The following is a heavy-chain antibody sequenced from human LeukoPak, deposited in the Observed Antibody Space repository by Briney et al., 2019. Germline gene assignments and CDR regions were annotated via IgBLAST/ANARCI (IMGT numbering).Heavy chain of an antibody. CDR2: ISYDGSNK. D-gene: IGHD3-16*02. V-gene: IGHV3-30-3*01. CDR1: GFTFSSYA. Sequence: GGSLRLSCSASGFTFSSYAMHWVRQAPGKGLEWVAVISYDGSNKYYADSVKGRFTISRDNSKNTLYLQMNSLRAEDTAVYYCAREGVIPDWGQGTLVTVSS. J-gene: IGHJ4*02. CDR3: AREGVIPD.